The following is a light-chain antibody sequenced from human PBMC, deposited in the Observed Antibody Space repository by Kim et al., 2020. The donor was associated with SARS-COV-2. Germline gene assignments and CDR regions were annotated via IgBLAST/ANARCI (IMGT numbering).Light chain of an antibody. CDR2: EVT. J-gene: IGLJ2*01. CDR3: CSYAGDSTHVV. Sequence: QSTPVPCTGTSSDVGHYDLASWYQQHPGKAPNFMIYEVTKRPSGFSNRFSCSKSGTTASLTISGLQAEAEADYYCCSYAGDSTHVVFGGGTQLTVL. V-gene: IGLV2-23*02. CDR1: SSDVGHYDL.